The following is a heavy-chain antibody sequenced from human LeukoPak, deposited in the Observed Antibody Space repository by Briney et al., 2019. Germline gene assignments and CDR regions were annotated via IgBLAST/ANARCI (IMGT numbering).Heavy chain of an antibody. CDR3: AREVVGPYYFDY. V-gene: IGHV3-20*04. CDR2: INWNGGST. CDR1: GFTFSSYA. J-gene: IGHJ4*02. D-gene: IGHD1-26*01. Sequence: PGGSLRLSCAASGFTFSSYAMHWVRQAPGKGLEWVSGINWNGGSTGYADSVKGRFTISRDNAKNSLYLQMNSLRAEDTALYYCAREVVGPYYFDYWGQGTLVTVSS.